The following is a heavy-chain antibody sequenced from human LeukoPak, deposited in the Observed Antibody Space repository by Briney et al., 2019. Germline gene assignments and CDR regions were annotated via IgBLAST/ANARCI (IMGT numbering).Heavy chain of an antibody. V-gene: IGHV3-7*01. J-gene: IGHJ4*02. Sequence: GKSLRLSCAASGFIFNSYAMHWVRQAPGKGLEWVANIKEDGSEKYYVDSVKGRFTISRDNAKKSLYLQMNSLRVEDTAVYYCARVQQGGYFDNWVQGTLVTVSS. CDR2: IKEDGSEK. CDR1: GFIFNSYA. CDR3: ARVQQGGYFDN. D-gene: IGHD3-16*01.